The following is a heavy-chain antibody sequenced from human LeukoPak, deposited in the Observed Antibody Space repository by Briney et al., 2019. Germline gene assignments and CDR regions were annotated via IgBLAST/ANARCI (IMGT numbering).Heavy chain of an antibody. Sequence: GGSLRLSCAASGFTFSSYAMSWVRQAPGKGLEWVSTISNSDGNTYYADSVKGRFTISRDNSKNTLYLEVIRLTPEDSAVYYCAKDDAWLRFGEWSQGTLVTVSS. CDR1: GFTFSSYA. CDR2: ISNSDGNT. J-gene: IGHJ4*02. CDR3: AKDDAWLRFGE. D-gene: IGHD5-12*01. V-gene: IGHV3-23*01.